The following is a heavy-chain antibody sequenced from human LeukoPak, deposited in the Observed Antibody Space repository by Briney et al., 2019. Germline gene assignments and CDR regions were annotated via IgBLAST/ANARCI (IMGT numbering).Heavy chain of an antibody. CDR1: GFTFSSYA. D-gene: IGHD6-13*01. CDR2: ISYDGSNK. V-gene: IGHV3-30*18. Sequence: PGGSLRLSCAASGFTFSSYAMHWVRQAPGKGLEWVAVISYDGSNKYYADSVKGRFTTSRDNSKNTLYLQMNSLRAEDTAVYYCAKLLLAARELFDYWGQGTLVTVSS. CDR3: AKLLLAARELFDY. J-gene: IGHJ4*02.